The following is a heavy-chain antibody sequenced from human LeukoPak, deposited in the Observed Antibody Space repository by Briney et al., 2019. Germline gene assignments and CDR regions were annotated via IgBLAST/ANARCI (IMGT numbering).Heavy chain of an antibody. CDR3: ARGRYSSSWKDY. J-gene: IGHJ4*02. Sequence: GGSLRLSCAASGFTFSSYAMHWVRQAPGKGLEWVALIGSDGNKKYYADSVKGRFSISRDNSNNTQYLQMNSLGVEDTAVYYCARGRYSSSWKDYWGQGTLVTVSS. CDR1: GFTFSSYA. D-gene: IGHD6-13*01. CDR2: IGSDGNKK. V-gene: IGHV3-33*01.